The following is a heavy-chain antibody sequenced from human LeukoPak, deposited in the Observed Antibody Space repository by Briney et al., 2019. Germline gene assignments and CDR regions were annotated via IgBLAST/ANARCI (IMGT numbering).Heavy chain of an antibody. D-gene: IGHD5-12*01. CDR3: ATGRGWLPDY. Sequence: PSETLSLTCTASGGSISNHYWSWIRQPPGKGLEWIGHLYYSGNTNYNPSLKSRVTISVDTSKTQFSLKLSSVTAADTALYYCATGRGWLPDYWGQGTLVTVSS. CDR2: LYYSGNT. V-gene: IGHV4-59*11. CDR1: GGSISNHY. J-gene: IGHJ4*02.